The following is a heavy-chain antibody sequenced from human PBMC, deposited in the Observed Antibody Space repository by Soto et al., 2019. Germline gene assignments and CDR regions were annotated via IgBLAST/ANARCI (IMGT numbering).Heavy chain of an antibody. CDR3: AKVAPAVTTSLLLDY. V-gene: IGHV3-30*18. J-gene: IGHJ4*02. D-gene: IGHD4-4*01. CDR1: GFTVNSYG. CDR2: ISYDGSNQ. Sequence: QVPLVESGGGVVQPGGSLRLSCAASGFTVNSYGMHWVRQAPGKGLEWVGGISYDGSNQYYPDSMKGRFTISRDNSKSTLYLQMNSLRAEDTDVYYCAKVAPAVTTSLLLDYWGQGTLVTVSS.